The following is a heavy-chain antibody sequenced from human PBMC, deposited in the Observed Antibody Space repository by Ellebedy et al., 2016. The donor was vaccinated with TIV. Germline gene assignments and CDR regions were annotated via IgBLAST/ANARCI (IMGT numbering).Heavy chain of an antibody. CDR3: ARDAARSGWISDY. CDR1: GFTFSTYA. Sequence: GESLKISCVVSGFTFSTYAMRWFRQAPGKGLEWVSSLTTGGVTFYAESVKDRFTISRDSSKNPLYLQMNSLRVEDTAVYYCARDAARSGWISDYWGQGTLVTVSS. J-gene: IGHJ4*02. D-gene: IGHD6-19*01. V-gene: IGHV3-23*01. CDR2: LTTGGVT.